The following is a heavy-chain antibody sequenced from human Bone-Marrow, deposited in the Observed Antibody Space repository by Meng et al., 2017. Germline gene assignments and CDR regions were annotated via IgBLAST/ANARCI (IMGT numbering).Heavy chain of an antibody. CDR3: ARDRNDYGSHYFDY. J-gene: IGHJ4*02. Sequence: QVQLQESGPGLVKPSQTLSLTCTVSGGSISSGGSYWSWIRQHPGKGLEWIGYIYYSGSTYYNPSLKSRVTISVDTSKNQFSLKLSSVTAADTAVYYCARDRNDYGSHYFDYWGQGTLVTVSS. CDR1: GGSISSGGSY. CDR2: IYYSGST. V-gene: IGHV4-31*03. D-gene: IGHD4-17*01.